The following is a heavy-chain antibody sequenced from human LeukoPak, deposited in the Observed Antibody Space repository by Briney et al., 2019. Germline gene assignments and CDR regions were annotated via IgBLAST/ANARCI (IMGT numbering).Heavy chain of an antibody. Sequence: SETLSLTCTVSGYSITTGYYWGWIRQPPGKGLEWIGSIYVTGSTFYNPSLKSRVTISVDPSKNQFSLKLSSVTAADTAVYYCARLSGSGTQRWFDYWGQGTLVTVSS. D-gene: IGHD3-10*01. CDR3: ARLSGSGTQRWFDY. V-gene: IGHV4-38-2*02. CDR2: IYVTGST. CDR1: GYSITTGYY. J-gene: IGHJ4*02.